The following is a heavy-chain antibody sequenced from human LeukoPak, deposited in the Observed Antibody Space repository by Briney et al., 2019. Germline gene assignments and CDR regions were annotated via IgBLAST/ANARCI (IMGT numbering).Heavy chain of an antibody. J-gene: IGHJ4*02. CDR2: IYPGDSDT. D-gene: IGHD2-21*02. V-gene: IGHV5-51*01. Sequence: HGESLKISCKGSGYSFTSYWIGWVRQMPGKGLEWMGIIYPGDSDTRYSPSFQGQVTISADKSISTAYLQWSSLKASDTAMYCCARPGFAYCGGDCYAAFDYWGQGTLVTVSS. CDR3: ARPGFAYCGGDCYAAFDY. CDR1: GYSFTSYW.